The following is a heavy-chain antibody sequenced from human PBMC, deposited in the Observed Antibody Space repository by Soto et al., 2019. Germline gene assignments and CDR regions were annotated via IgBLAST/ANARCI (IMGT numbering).Heavy chain of an antibody. D-gene: IGHD5-18*01. CDR1: GGSISSGSYY. J-gene: IGHJ5*02. V-gene: IGHV4-39*01. Sequence: QLQLQESGPGLVKPSETLSLTCTVSGGSISSGSYYWGWIRQPPGKGLEWIGSIHYSGNTYYNPYLKRRVPRPLDTSKHPYSHKQSSVTAADTAVCYCPRPAGLDTAMIYHWGQGTLGTVSS. CDR3: PRPAGLDTAMIYH. CDR2: IHYSGNT.